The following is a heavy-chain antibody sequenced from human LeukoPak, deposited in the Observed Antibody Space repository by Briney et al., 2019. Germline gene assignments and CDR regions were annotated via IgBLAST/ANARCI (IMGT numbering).Heavy chain of an antibody. J-gene: IGHJ4*02. CDR2: INPNSGGT. V-gene: IGHV1-2*02. Sequence: ASVKVSCKASGYTFTGYYMHCVRQAPGQGLEWLGWINPNSGGTNYAQKFQGRVTMTRDTSNSTAYMELSRLRSDDTAVYYCAREGIAVAGTIHWGQGTLVTVSS. CDR1: GYTFTGYY. D-gene: IGHD6-19*01. CDR3: AREGIAVAGTIH.